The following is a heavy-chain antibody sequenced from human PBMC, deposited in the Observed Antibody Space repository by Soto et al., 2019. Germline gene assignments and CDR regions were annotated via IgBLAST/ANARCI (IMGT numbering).Heavy chain of an antibody. CDR3: ARCASSCSLGF. V-gene: IGHV4-30-4*01. CDR2: IYYSGST. J-gene: IGHJ4*02. Sequence: QVELQESGPGLAKPSQTLSLTCTVSGGSISSGDYYWSWIRQPPGKGLEWIGYIYYSGSTYYNPSLMSRVNTPVDTSKNQFALKLSSVTAADTAVYYCARCASSCSLGFWGQGTLVTVSS. CDR1: GGSISSGDYY. D-gene: IGHD2-15*01.